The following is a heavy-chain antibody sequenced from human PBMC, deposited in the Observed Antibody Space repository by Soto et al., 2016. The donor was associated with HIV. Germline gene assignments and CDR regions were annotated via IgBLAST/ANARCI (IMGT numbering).Heavy chain of an antibody. V-gene: IGHV3-20*04. CDR1: GFTFDDYG. CDR2: INWNGGST. D-gene: IGHD3-3*01. Sequence: EVQLVESGGGVVRPGGSLRLSCAASGFTFDDYGMSWVRQAPGKGLEWVSGINWNGGSTGYADSVKGRFTISRDNAKNSLYLQMNSLRAEDTALYYCARGESIDFWSGSYYYYMDVWGKGTTVTVSS. J-gene: IGHJ6*03. CDR3: ARGESIDFWSGSYYYYMDV.